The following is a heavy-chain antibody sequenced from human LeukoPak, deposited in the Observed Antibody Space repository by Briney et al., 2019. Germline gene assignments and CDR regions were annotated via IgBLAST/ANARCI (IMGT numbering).Heavy chain of an antibody. J-gene: IGHJ3*02. Sequence: HPGGSLRLSCAASGFTFSSYAMHWVRQAPGKGLEYVSAISSNGGSTYYANSVKGRFTISRDNSKNTLYLQMNSLRAEDTAVYYCARDGQDCSGGSCSSNDAFDIWGQGTMVTVSS. D-gene: IGHD2-15*01. CDR3: ARDGQDCSGGSCSSNDAFDI. CDR2: ISSNGGST. CDR1: GFTFSSYA. V-gene: IGHV3-64*01.